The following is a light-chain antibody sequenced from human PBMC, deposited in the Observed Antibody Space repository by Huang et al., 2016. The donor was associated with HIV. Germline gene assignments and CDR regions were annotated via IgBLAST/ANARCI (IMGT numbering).Light chain of an antibody. J-gene: IGKJ4*01. CDR3: QHYSNWPPLT. CDR1: QSIGTN. V-gene: IGKV3-15*01. CDR2: GAS. Sequence: IILTQSPATLSVSPGEGATLSCRASQSIGTNLAWYQQGPGQAPRLLVYGASTRATGVPVMFSGSGSGTQFNLTLSILQSEDFATYYCQHYSNWPPLTFGGGTKVDI.